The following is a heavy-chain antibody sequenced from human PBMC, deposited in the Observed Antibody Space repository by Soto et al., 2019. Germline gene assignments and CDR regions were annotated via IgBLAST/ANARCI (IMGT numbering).Heavy chain of an antibody. CDR1: GGSISRGDYY. CDR3: ARGQSSSDWDS. D-gene: IGHD6-19*01. J-gene: IGHJ4*02. CDR2: IYYSGNA. Sequence: SETLSLTCXVSGGSISRGDYYWSWIRQHPGKGLEWIGYIYYSGNAYYNPSLKSRLTISLDTSKSQFSLSLSSVTAADTAVYFCARGQSSSDWDSWGQGTLVTVSS. V-gene: IGHV4-31*03.